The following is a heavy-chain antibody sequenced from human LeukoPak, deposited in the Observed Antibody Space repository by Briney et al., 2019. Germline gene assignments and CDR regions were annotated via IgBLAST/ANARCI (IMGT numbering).Heavy chain of an antibody. CDR2: IRATAGTT. D-gene: IGHD6-13*01. J-gene: IGHJ4*02. CDR1: GFTFSSYA. CDR3: TKGGYTTYFDY. Sequence: QSGGSLRLSCAASGFTFSSYAMTWVRQAPGKGLEWVSTIRATAGTTYYKDSVKGRFIISRDNSKNTQWLQMNSLRVEDTAVYYCTKGGYTTYFDYWGQGTLVTVSS. V-gene: IGHV3-23*01.